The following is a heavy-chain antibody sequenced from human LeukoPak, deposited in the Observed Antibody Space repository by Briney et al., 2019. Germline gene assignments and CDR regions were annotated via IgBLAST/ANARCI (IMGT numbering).Heavy chain of an antibody. Sequence: GGSLRLSCAASGFTFSSYGMHWVRQAPGKGLEWVAVTWSDENKKFYADSVKGRFTISRDNFKSTLYLQMDSQRVEDAAVYYCAREGLTSTPNNAFDIWGQGSVVTVSS. J-gene: IGHJ3*02. CDR1: GFTFSSYG. V-gene: IGHV3-33*01. D-gene: IGHD4-23*01. CDR2: TWSDENKK. CDR3: AREGLTSTPNNAFDI.